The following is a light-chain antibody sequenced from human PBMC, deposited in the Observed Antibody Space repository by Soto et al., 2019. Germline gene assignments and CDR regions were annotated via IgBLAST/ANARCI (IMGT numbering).Light chain of an antibody. J-gene: IGLJ1*01. Sequence: QSVLTPPRSLSRSPGQSVTISCTGTSSDVGGYNYVSWYQQHPGKAPKLMIYDVSKRPSGVPDRFSGSKSGNTASLTIPGLQAEDEADYYCCSYAGSYTFFVFGTGTKVTVL. V-gene: IGLV2-11*01. CDR3: CSYAGSYTFFV. CDR2: DVS. CDR1: SSDVGGYNY.